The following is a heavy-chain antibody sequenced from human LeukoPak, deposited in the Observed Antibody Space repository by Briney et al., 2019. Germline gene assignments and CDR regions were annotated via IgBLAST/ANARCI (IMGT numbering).Heavy chain of an antibody. CDR3: AREGRYFDWLLYDY. Sequence: SETLSLTCTVSGGSISIYHWIWLRQPPGKGLEWIGYIYYSGSTNHNTSLKSRVTISVDTSKNQFSLKLSSVTAADTAVYYCAREGRYFDWLLYDYWGQGTLVTVSS. J-gene: IGHJ4*02. D-gene: IGHD3-9*01. CDR1: GGSISIYH. CDR2: IYYSGST. V-gene: IGHV4-59*01.